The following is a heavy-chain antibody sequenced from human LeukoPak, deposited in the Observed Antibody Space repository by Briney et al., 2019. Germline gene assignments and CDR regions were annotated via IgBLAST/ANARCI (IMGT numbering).Heavy chain of an antibody. V-gene: IGHV3-7*02. CDR2: IKEDGSEK. D-gene: IGHD3-22*01. CDR3: ARNSSAERGQQLAN. J-gene: IGHJ4*02. Sequence: PGGSLRLSCAASGFSFSRYWMSWVRQAPGKGLEYIANIKEDGSEKYYVDCVKGRFIISRDNARNSLFLQMNSLRVEDSAVDYCARNSSAERGQQLANWGQGTLVIVSS. CDR1: GFSFSRYW.